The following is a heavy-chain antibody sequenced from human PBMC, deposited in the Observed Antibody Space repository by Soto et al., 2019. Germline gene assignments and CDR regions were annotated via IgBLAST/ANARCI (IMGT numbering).Heavy chain of an antibody. V-gene: IGHV4-59*01. CDR2: IYYTGST. D-gene: IGHD3-22*01. CDR3: ARVGYYYDSGGYYFPDY. J-gene: IGHJ4*02. Sequence: SETLSLTCTVSGGSISSYYWSWIRQPPGKGLEWIGNIYYTGSTNYNPSLESRVTMSVDTSKNQFSLKLGSVTAADTAVYYCARVGYYYDSGGYYFPDYWGRGTLVTVS. CDR1: GGSISSYY.